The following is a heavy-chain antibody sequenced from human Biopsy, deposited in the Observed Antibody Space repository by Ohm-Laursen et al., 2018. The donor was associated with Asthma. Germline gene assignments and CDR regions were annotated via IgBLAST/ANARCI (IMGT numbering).Heavy chain of an antibody. CDR1: GFTFSSYW. D-gene: IGHD2-8*02. CDR3: VKEWENCTGDCLRH. V-gene: IGHV3-74*01. CDR2: IASHGSNI. Sequence: GSLRLSCTATGFTFSSYWMHWVRQAPGKGLVWVSRIASHGSNINYADSVKGRFTISRDDAKNTLYLQMNSLRPEDTAVYHCVKEWENCTGDCLRHWGQGTLVTVSS. J-gene: IGHJ4*02.